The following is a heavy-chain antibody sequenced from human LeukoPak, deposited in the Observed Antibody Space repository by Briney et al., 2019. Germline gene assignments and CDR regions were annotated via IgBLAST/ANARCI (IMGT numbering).Heavy chain of an antibody. CDR2: INSDGSST. V-gene: IGHV3-74*03. CDR1: GFTFSSYW. J-gene: IGHJ3*02. CDR3: ARKTSALGGAFDI. Sequence: GGSLRLSCAASGFTFSSYWMNWVRQAPGKGLVWVSRINSDGSSTMYADSVKGRFTISRDNAKNTLFLQMNSLRAEDTAVYFCARKTSALGGAFDIWGQGTMVTVSS.